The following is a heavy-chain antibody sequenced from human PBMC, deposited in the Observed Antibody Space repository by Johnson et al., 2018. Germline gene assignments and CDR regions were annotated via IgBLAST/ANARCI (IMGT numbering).Heavy chain of an antibody. D-gene: IGHD6-13*01. CDR2: INSDGSST. CDR3: AREWVAAAGHEYGQH. V-gene: IGHV3-74*01. Sequence: VQLVQSGGGVVQPGRSLRLSCAASGFTFSSYGMHWVRQAPGKGLVWVSRINSDGSSTSYADSVKGRFTISRDNAKNKLYLQMHSLRAEDTGVYYGAREWVAAAGHEYGQHWGQGTLVTVSS. CDR1: GFTFSSYG. J-gene: IGHJ1*01.